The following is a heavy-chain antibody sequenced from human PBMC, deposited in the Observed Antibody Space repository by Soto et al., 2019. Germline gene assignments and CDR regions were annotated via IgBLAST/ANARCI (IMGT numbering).Heavy chain of an antibody. Sequence: EVQLVESGGGLVQPGGSLRLSCAASGFTFSSYSMNWVRQAPGKGLEWVSYITSSSSAVSYADSVKGRFTISRDNAKNSLYLQMNSLRAEDTAVYYCARDLNWVFDYWGQGTLVTVSS. D-gene: IGHD7-27*01. V-gene: IGHV3-48*01. J-gene: IGHJ4*02. CDR2: ITSSSSAV. CDR3: ARDLNWVFDY. CDR1: GFTFSSYS.